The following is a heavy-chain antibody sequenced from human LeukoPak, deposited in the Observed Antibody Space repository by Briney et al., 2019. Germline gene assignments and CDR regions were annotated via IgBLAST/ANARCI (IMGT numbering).Heavy chain of an antibody. Sequence: GGSLRLSCAASGFTFSSYAMHWVRQAPGKGLEYVSAISSNGGSTYYANSVKGRFTISRDNSKETLYLQMGSLRAEDMAVYYCARALSILRGGLDYWGQGTLVTVSS. J-gene: IGHJ4*02. V-gene: IGHV3-64*01. CDR3: ARALSILRGGLDY. CDR1: GFTFSSYA. D-gene: IGHD3-16*01. CDR2: ISSNGGST.